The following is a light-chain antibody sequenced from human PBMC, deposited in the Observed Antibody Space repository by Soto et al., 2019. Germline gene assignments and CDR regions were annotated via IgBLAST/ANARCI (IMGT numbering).Light chain of an antibody. J-gene: IGKJ3*01. CDR3: QQHFGSPFT. CDR2: DAS. Sequence: EIVLTQSPGTLSLSPGERATLSCRASHGVSNNYLAWYQQKPGQAPRLLIHDASSRATGIPDRFSGSWSGTEFTLTISRLEPEDFAVYYCQQHFGSPFTFGPGTKVEIE. V-gene: IGKV3-20*01. CDR1: HGVSNNY.